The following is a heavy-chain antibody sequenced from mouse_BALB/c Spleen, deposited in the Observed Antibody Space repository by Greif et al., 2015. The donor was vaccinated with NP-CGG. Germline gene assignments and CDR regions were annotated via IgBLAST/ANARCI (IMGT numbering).Heavy chain of an antibody. CDR3: AGGYYYGRRYFDY. Sequence: DLVKPGASVKLSCKASGYTFTSYWINWIKQRPGQGLEWIGRIAPGSGSTYYNEMFKGKATLTVDTSSSPAYIQLSSLSSEDSAVYFCAGGYYYGRRYFDYWGQGTTLTVSS. V-gene: IGHV1S41*01. J-gene: IGHJ2*01. CDR2: IAPGSGST. CDR1: GYTFTSYW. D-gene: IGHD1-1*01.